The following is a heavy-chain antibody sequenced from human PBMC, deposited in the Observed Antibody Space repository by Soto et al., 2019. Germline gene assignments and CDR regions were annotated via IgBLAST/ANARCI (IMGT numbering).Heavy chain of an antibody. V-gene: IGHV2-5*02. CDR1: GFSLSTSGVG. CDR3: AHVYGGYDNVDY. Sequence: QITLKESGPTLVKPTQTLTLTCTFSGFSLSTSGVGVGWIRQPPGKALEWLALIYWDDDKRYSPSLKSRRTITKDTSKNQVVLTMTNMDPVDTATYYCAHVYGGYDNVDYWGQGTLVTVSS. CDR2: IYWDDDK. D-gene: IGHD5-12*01. J-gene: IGHJ4*02.